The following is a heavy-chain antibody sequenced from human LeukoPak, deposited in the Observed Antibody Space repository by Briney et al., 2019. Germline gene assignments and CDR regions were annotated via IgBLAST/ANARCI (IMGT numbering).Heavy chain of an antibody. CDR3: ARVTPIGPSWIQLWFDP. D-gene: IGHD5-18*01. J-gene: IGHJ5*02. Sequence: SETLSLTCTVSGGSISSYYWSWIRQPPGKGLEWIGYIYYSGSTNYNPSLKSRVTISVDTSKNQFSLKLSSVTAADTAVYYCARVTPIGPSWIQLWFDPWGQGTLVTVSS. CDR1: GGSISSYY. CDR2: IYYSGST. V-gene: IGHV4-59*08.